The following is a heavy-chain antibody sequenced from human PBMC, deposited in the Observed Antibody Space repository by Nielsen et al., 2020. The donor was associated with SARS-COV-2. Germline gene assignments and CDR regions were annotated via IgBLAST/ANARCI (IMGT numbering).Heavy chain of an antibody. V-gene: IGHV3-11*01. J-gene: IGHJ5*02. CDR1: GFTFSDYY. D-gene: IGHD5-12*01. Sequence: GGSLRLSCVASGFTFSDYYMTWIRQAPGKGLEWVSYISGSGGTIYYTDSVEGRFTISRDNAKNSLYLQMNSLRAEDTALYYCAKDIGSGYDNNWFDPWGQGTLVTVSS. CDR3: AKDIGSGYDNNWFDP. CDR2: ISGSGGTI.